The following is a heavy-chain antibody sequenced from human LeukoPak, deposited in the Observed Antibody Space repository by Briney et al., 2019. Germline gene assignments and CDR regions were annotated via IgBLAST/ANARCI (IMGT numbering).Heavy chain of an antibody. CDR3: ARDRIGLDY. D-gene: IGHD1-26*01. V-gene: IGHV4-34*01. CDR1: GGSFSGYY. J-gene: IGHJ4*02. Sequence: SETLSLTCAVCGGSFSGYYWSWIRQPPGKGLEWIGEINHSGSTNYNPSLKSRVTMSLDTSKNQFSLKLSSVTAADTAVYYCARDRIGLDYWGQGTLVTVSS. CDR2: INHSGST.